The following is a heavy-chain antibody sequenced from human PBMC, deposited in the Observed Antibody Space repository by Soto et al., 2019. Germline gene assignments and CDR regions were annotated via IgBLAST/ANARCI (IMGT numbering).Heavy chain of an antibody. Sequence: GGSLRLSCAASGFTFSSYDMHWVRQATGKGLEWVSAIGTAGDTYYPGSVKGRFTISRENAKNSLYLQMNSLRAGETAVYYCARAGDSSGLMDYWGQGTLVTVSS. CDR3: ARAGDSSGLMDY. D-gene: IGHD6-19*01. CDR1: GFTFSSYD. V-gene: IGHV3-13*01. J-gene: IGHJ4*02. CDR2: IGTAGDT.